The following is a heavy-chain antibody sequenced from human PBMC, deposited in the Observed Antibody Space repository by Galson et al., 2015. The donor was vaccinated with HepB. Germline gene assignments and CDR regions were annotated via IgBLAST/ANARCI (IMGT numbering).Heavy chain of an antibody. J-gene: IGHJ4*02. CDR1: GYTFTTYG. V-gene: IGHV1-18*01. D-gene: IGHD3-16*01. CDR2: ISTYSGKT. Sequence: SVKVSCKASGYTFTTYGTSWVRQAPGQGLEWMGWISTYSGKTTYAQKFQDRVTMTTDTSTNTAYMELRSLISDDTAIYYCARSLGFYDYWGQGTLVTVSS. CDR3: ARSLGFYDY.